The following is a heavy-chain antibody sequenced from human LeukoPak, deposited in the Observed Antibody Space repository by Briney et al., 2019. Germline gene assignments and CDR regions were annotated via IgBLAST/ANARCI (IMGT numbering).Heavy chain of an antibody. V-gene: IGHV3-23*01. CDR1: RFTFSNYA. CDR2: ISGSGGST. J-gene: IGHJ6*03. Sequence: SGGSLRLSCAASRFTFSNYAMSWVRQAPGKGLEWVSTISGSGGSTHYADSVKGRFTIPRDNAKNSLYLQMNSLRDEDTAVYYCAREYYYGSGSYYPYYMDVWGKGTTVTVSS. D-gene: IGHD3-10*01. CDR3: AREYYYGSGSYYPYYMDV.